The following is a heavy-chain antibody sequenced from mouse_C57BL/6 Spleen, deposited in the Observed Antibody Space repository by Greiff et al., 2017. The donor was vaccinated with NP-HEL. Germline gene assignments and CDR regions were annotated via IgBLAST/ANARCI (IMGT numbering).Heavy chain of an antibody. CDR1: GYSITSGYY. V-gene: IGHV3-6*01. CDR3: ARERGRDREFYYYAMDY. CDR2: ISYDGSN. D-gene: IGHD3-3*01. J-gene: IGHJ4*01. Sequence: EVKLMESGPGLVKPSQSLSLTCSVTGYSITSGYYWNWIRQFPGNKLEWMGYISYDGSNNYNPSLKNRISITRDTSKNQFFLKLNSVTTEDTATYYCARERGRDREFYYYAMDYWGQGTSVTVSS.